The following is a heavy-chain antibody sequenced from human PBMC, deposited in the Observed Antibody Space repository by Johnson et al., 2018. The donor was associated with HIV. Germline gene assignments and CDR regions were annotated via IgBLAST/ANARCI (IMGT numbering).Heavy chain of an antibody. J-gene: IGHJ3*02. V-gene: IGHV3-20*04. D-gene: IGHD1-26*01. CDR1: GFIFDDYG. CDR2: INWNGGRT. Sequence: VQLVESGGGLVQPGASLRLSCEGFGFIFDDYGLNWVRQAPGKGLEWVSGINWNGGRTDDADSVKGRFTISSDNAKNSLYLQMNSLRAEDTAVYYCARATWVGASARHVVDIWGQGTMVTVSS. CDR3: ARATWVGASARHVVDI.